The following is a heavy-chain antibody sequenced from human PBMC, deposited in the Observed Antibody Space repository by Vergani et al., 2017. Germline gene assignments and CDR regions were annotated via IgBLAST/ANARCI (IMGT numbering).Heavy chain of an antibody. CDR1: GCTLSNYD. Sequence: QVQLVESGGGVVQRGGSLRLSCATSGCTLSNYDMQWIRQGPGKGLEFVAFIQFDGSNQYYADSVKGRFTLSRDFSKNTLYLQMNSLRTDDTAVYYCAREYYDFWSGYYTGGWFDPWGQGTLVTVSS. D-gene: IGHD3-3*01. J-gene: IGHJ5*02. V-gene: IGHV3-30*02. CDR2: IQFDGSNQ. CDR3: AREYYDFWSGYYTGGWFDP.